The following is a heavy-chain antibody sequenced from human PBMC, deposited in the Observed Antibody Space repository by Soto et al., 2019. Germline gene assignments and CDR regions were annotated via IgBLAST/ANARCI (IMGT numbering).Heavy chain of an antibody. D-gene: IGHD2-2*02. CDR3: AREYTYGSNFFDC. CDR2: ISHSGST. Sequence: NPSETLSLTCTVSGGSISSAAYYWSWIRQHPGKGLEWIGYISHSGSTYYNPSLKSRVIISVDTSKNQFSLSLTSVTAPDTAVYYCAREYTYGSNFFDCWGQGALVTVSS. J-gene: IGHJ4*02. CDR1: GGSISSAAYY. V-gene: IGHV4-31*03.